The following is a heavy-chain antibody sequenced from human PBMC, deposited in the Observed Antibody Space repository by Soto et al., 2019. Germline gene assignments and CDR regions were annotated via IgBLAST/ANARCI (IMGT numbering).Heavy chain of an antibody. V-gene: IGHV4-59*01. Sequence: QVQLQESGPGLVKPSETLSLTCTVSGGSISSYYWSWIRQPPGKGLEWIGYIYYRGSTNYNPSLKSRVTRSVDTSKNQFSLKLRSVTAADTAMYYCARFNWYFDLWGRGTLVTVSS. CDR1: GGSISSYY. CDR3: ARFNWYFDL. CDR2: IYYRGST. J-gene: IGHJ2*01.